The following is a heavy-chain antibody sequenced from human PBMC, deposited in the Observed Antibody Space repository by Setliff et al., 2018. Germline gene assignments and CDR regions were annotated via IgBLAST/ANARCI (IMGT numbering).Heavy chain of an antibody. J-gene: IGHJ6*02. Sequence: GGSLRLSCEASGFTFKTYEMIWVRQAPGKGLERVSKTHTDGITIYSDSVRGQFTIFRDSAKNSLHLQMTSLSAEDTAVYYCARRLPYFGMDVWGQGTTVTVSS. CDR3: ARRLPYFGMDV. V-gene: IGHV3-48*03. CDR2: THTDGITI. CDR1: GFTFKTYE. D-gene: IGHD2-15*01.